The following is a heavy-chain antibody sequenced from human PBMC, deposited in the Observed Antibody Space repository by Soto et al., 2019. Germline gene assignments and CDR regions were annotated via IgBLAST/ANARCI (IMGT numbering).Heavy chain of an antibody. CDR3: ARWEYQYGSGGNPTQSYFDF. J-gene: IGHJ4*02. V-gene: IGHV1-69*01. Sequence: QVQLVQSGAEVKNPRSSVKVSCQASGDTYRNYAISWVRLAPGQRLDWLGGIIPMLSIRNYAEKFLCRGTLSADECAMIAYMELSSLRSADSAVYFCARWEYQYGSGGNPTQSYFDFWCEVNLVAVSS. CDR2: IIPMLSIR. D-gene: IGHD2-15*01. CDR1: GDTYRNYA.